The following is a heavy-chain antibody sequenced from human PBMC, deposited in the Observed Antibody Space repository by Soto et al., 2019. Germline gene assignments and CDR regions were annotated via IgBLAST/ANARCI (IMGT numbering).Heavy chain of an antibody. Sequence: GGSLRLSCAASGFTFSSYAMSWVRQAPGKGLEWVSAISGSGGGTDYTDSVKGRFTISRDNSKNTLYLQMNSLRVEDTAVYYCAKGKASNDYWGQGTMVTVSS. CDR3: AKGKASNDY. CDR1: GFTFSSYA. D-gene: IGHD4-4*01. CDR2: ISGSGGGT. J-gene: IGHJ4*02. V-gene: IGHV3-23*01.